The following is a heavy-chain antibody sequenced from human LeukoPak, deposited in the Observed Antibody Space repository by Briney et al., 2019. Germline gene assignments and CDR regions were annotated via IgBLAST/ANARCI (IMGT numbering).Heavy chain of an antibody. CDR3: ARCTTGRTFGSLREIKRSREIDY. CDR1: GYTFNTYG. J-gene: IGHJ4*02. CDR2: ISAYDGNT. Sequence: ASVKVSCKASGYTFNTYGISWVRQAPGQGLEWMGWISAYDGNTNYAQKLQGRVTMTTDTSTSTAYMELRSLRYDDTAVYYCARCTTGRTFGSLREIKRSREIDYWGQGTLVTVSS. D-gene: IGHD1-1*01. V-gene: IGHV1-18*01.